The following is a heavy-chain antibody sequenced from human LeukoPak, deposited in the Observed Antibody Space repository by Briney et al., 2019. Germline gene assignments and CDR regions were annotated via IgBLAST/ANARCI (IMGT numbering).Heavy chain of an antibody. CDR2: IKQDGSEK. Sequence: GGSLRLSCAASGFTFSSYWMSWVRQAPGKGLEWVANIKQDGSEKYYVDSVKGRFTISRDNAKNSLYLQMNSLRAEDTAVYYCAAFYSSSSYYMDVWGKGTTDTVSS. CDR3: AAFYSSSSYYMDV. J-gene: IGHJ6*03. CDR1: GFTFSSYW. D-gene: IGHD6-13*01. V-gene: IGHV3-7*01.